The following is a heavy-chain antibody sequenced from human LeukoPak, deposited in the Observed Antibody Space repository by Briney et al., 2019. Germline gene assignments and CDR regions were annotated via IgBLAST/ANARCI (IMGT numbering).Heavy chain of an antibody. J-gene: IGHJ4*02. CDR2: INPSGGST. Sequence: ASVKVSCKAFGHSLTSYSMHWVRQAPGQGLEWMGIINPSGGSTSYAQKFQGRVTMTRDTSTSTVYMEVTSLRSEDTAVYCCARGFDGLRLKGQYFDYWGQGTLVTVSS. CDR3: ARGFDGLRLKGQYFDY. D-gene: IGHD5/OR15-5a*01. CDR1: GHSLTSYS. V-gene: IGHV1-46*01.